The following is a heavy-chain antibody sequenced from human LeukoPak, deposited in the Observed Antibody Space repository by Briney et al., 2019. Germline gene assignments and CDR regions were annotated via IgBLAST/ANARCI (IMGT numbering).Heavy chain of an antibody. J-gene: IGHJ4*02. CDR2: IKQDGSEK. V-gene: IGHV3-7*01. CDR1: GFTFSSNW. Sequence: GGSLRLSCAASGFTFSSNWMSWFRQAPGKGLEWVANIKQDGSEKYYVDSVKGRFTISRDNAKNSLYLQMNSLRAEDTAVYYCASSRNEMATTYWGQGTLVTVSS. CDR3: ASSRNEMATTY. D-gene: IGHD5-24*01.